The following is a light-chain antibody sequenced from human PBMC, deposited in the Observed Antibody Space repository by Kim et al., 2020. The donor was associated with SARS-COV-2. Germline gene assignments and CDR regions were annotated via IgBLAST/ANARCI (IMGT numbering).Light chain of an antibody. J-gene: IGKJ5*01. CDR1: QDIRND. Sequence: ASVGDRVTIPCRASQDIRNDLGWYQQNPGRALKRLIYGASCLQSGVPARFSGSGSGTEFTLTISSVQPEDFATYFCLQHSTYPITFGQGTRLEIK. CDR2: GAS. CDR3: LQHSTYPIT. V-gene: IGKV1-17*01.